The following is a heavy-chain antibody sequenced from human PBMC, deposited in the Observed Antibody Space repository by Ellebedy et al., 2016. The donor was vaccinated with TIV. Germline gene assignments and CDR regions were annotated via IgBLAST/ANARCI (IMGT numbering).Heavy chain of an antibody. D-gene: IGHD6-6*01. V-gene: IGHV1-58*01. CDR2: IVVGSDNT. CDR1: RFTFTSSA. Sequence: SVKVSXKASRFTFTSSAVQWVRQARGQRLEWIGWIVVGSDNTNYAQKFQERVTITRDMSTSTAYMELSSLRSEDTAVYYCAAGLDSSSHYLDYWGQGTLVTVSS. J-gene: IGHJ4*02. CDR3: AAGLDSSSHYLDY.